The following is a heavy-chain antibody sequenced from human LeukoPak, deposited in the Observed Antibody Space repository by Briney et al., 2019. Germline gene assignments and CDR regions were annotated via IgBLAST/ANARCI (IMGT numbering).Heavy chain of an antibody. CDR1: GYTFTNFG. CDR2: ISAYNGNT. D-gene: IGHD4-17*01. CDR3: ARDRDYGDYNTQDLFVY. Sequence: ASVKVSCKASGYTFTNFGISWVRQAPGQGLEWMGWISAYNGNTNYAQRLQGRVTMTTDTSTSTAYMELRSLRSDDTAVYYCARDRDYGDYNTQDLFVYWGQGTLVTVSS. J-gene: IGHJ4*02. V-gene: IGHV1-18*01.